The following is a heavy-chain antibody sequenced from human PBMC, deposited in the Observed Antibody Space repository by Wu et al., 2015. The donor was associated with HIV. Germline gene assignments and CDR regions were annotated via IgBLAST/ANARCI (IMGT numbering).Heavy chain of an antibody. D-gene: IGHD3-22*01. J-gene: IGHJ4*02. Sequence: QVQLVQSGAEVKKPGASVKVSCKASGYTFTGYYIHWVRQAPGQGLEWLGWINPNSNDANYAQNFQGRVTMTRDTAVSTAYMELNSLRSDDTAVYYCARLQSLSGFYSNADYWGQGTLVTVSS. CDR1: GYTFTGYY. CDR3: ARLQSLSGFYSNADY. V-gene: IGHV1-2*02. CDR2: INPNSNDA.